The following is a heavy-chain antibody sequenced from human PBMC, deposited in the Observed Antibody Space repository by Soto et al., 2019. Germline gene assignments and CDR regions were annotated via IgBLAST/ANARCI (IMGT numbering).Heavy chain of an antibody. CDR1: GFTFSSYS. J-gene: IGHJ4*02. CDR3: ARGGSGYYYGVDY. CDR2: ISSSSSYI. Sequence: PGGSLRLSCAASGFTFSSYSMNWVRQAPGKGLEWVSSISSSSSYIYYADSVKGRFTISRDNAKNSLYLQMNSLRAEDTAVYYCARGGSGYYYGVDYWGQGTLVTVSS. D-gene: IGHD3-22*01. V-gene: IGHV3-21*01.